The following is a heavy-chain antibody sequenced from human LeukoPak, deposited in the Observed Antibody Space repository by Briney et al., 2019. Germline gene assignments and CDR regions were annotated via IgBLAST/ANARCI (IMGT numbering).Heavy chain of an antibody. CDR2: INHSGST. V-gene: IGHV4-34*01. D-gene: IGHD2-2*03. CDR1: GGSFSGYY. J-gene: IGHJ4*02. Sequence: PSETLSLTCVVYGGSFSGYYWSWIRQPPGKGLEWIGEINHSGSTNYNPSLKSRVTISVDTSKNQFYLKLSSGTAADTAVYYCARGDGYCTSTSCYALDYWGQGTLVTVSS. CDR3: ARGDGYCTSTSCYALDY.